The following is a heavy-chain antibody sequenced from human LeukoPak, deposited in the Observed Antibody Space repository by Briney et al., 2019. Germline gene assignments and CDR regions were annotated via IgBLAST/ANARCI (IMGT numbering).Heavy chain of an antibody. D-gene: IGHD3-10*01. Sequence: GGALRLSCAASGFTISNNYINWVRQAPGKGLEWVSIIYSGGRTYYADSVKGRFTISRDNSKNTLYLQMNNLSAEDTAVYYCARDRGFGELSLAYWGQGTLVTVSS. CDR1: GFTISNNY. J-gene: IGHJ4*02. CDR3: ARDRGFGELSLAY. CDR2: IYSGGRT. V-gene: IGHV3-53*01.